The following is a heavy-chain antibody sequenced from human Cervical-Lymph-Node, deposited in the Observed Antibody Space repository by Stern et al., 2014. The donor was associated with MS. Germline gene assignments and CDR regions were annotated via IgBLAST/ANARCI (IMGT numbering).Heavy chain of an antibody. D-gene: IGHD7-27*01. CDR1: GYTFTSYA. CDR3: ARGLGMRRGDDDAFDL. CDR2: INTNTGKP. J-gene: IGHJ3*01. V-gene: IGHV7-4-1*01. Sequence: VQLVESGSELKKPGAAVKVSCKASGYTFTSYAMNWVRQAPGQGLEWLGWINTNTGKPTYAQGFTGRFVFSFNTSVTTAYLQIFSLKTEDTAVYYCARGLGMRRGDDDAFDLWGQGTMVTVSS.